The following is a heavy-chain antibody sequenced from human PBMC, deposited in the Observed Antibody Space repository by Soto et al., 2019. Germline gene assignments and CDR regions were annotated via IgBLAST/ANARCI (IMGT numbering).Heavy chain of an antibody. CDR2: ISGSGGST. D-gene: IGHD1-26*01. CDR3: AKAKWERTHFDY. Sequence: EVQLLESGGGLVQPGGSLRLSFAASGFTFSSYAMSWVRQAPGKGLEWVSAISGSGGSTYYADSVKGRFTISRDNSENTLYMQLNSVIGEDTAVDYCAKAKWERTHFDYWGQGTLVTVSS. J-gene: IGHJ4*02. V-gene: IGHV3-23*01. CDR1: GFTFSSYA.